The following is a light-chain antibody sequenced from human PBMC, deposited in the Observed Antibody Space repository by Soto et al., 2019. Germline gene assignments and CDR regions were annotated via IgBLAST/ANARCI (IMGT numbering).Light chain of an antibody. V-gene: IGKV3-15*01. Sequence: EIVMTQSPATLSVSPGESATLSCRASQSVSSNLAWYQQKPGQAPRLLIYGASTRATGIPARFSGSGSGTEFTLTISILQSEDFAVYYCQQYNNWPRTFGQGTKVEIK. J-gene: IGKJ1*01. CDR2: GAS. CDR1: QSVSSN. CDR3: QQYNNWPRT.